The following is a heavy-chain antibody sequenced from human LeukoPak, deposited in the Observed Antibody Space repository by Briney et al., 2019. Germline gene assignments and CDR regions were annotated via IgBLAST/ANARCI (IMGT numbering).Heavy chain of an antibody. D-gene: IGHD3-10*01. J-gene: IGHJ4*02. V-gene: IGHV1-69*06. Sequence: SVKVSCKASGGTFSGYAISWVRQAPGQGLEWMGGIIPIFGTANYAQKFQGRVTITADKSTSTAYMELSSLRSEDTAVYYCARAGGYGSGSLFDYWGQGTLVTVSS. CDR1: GGTFSGYA. CDR2: IIPIFGTA. CDR3: ARAGGYGSGSLFDY.